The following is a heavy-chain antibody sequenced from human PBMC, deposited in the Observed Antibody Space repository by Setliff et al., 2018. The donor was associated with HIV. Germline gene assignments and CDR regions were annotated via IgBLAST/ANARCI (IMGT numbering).Heavy chain of an antibody. CDR1: GGTFSSYA. V-gene: IGHV1-69*13. D-gene: IGHD3-22*01. CDR2: IIPIFGTA. CDR3: ASSSYYYDRSGFYY. J-gene: IGHJ4*02. Sequence: GASVKVSCKASGGTFSSYAISWMRQAPGQGLEWMGGIIPIFGTANYAQKFQGRVTINADESTRTAYMELRSLRSEDTAMYYCASSSYYYDRSGFYYWGQGALVTVSS.